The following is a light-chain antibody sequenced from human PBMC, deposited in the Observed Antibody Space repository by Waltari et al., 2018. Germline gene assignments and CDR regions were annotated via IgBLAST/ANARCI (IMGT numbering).Light chain of an antibody. CDR2: RSD. CDR1: ASNIGNNV. CDR3: AAWDDSLNGRWV. J-gene: IGLJ3*02. Sequence: QSVLTQPPSASGTPGQGVTISCSGGASNIGNNVVTWYQQVPGKAPKLLIYRSDGRPAGVPDRFSGSKSGTSASLAISGLQSEDEADYYCAAWDDSLNGRWVFGGGTKVTVL. V-gene: IGLV1-44*01.